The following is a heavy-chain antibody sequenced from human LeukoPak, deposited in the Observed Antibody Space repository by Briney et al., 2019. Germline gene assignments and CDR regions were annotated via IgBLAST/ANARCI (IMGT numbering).Heavy chain of an antibody. CDR1: GVTISSYY. CDR2: IYYNGTT. V-gene: IGHV4-59*01. D-gene: IGHD4-17*01. CDR3: ARCLNRNDYGDYDY. Sequence: SETLSLTCTVSGVTISSYYRSWIRQPPGKGLEWVGYIYYNGTTNYNPSLKSRVTISVDTSKNQFSLKLSSATAADTAVDYCARCLNRNDYGDYDYWGQGTLVTVSS. J-gene: IGHJ4*02.